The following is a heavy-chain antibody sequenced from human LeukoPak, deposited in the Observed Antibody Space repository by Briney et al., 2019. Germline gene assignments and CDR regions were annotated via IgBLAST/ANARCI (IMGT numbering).Heavy chain of an antibody. CDR2: FYYSGRT. Sequence: SETLSLTCSVPGGSITNYYWSWIRQPPGEGLEWIGYFYYSGRTNYNPSLNPSLKSRVTISVDTSENQFSLKLSSVTAADTAVYYCARDGGIAAAEPFDYWGQGTLVTVSS. D-gene: IGHD6-13*01. CDR3: ARDGGIAAAEPFDY. CDR1: GGSITNYY. J-gene: IGHJ4*02. V-gene: IGHV4-59*01.